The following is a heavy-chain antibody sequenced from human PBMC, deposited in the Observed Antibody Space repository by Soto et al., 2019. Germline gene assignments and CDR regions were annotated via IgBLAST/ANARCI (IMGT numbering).Heavy chain of an antibody. Sequence: LRLSCAASGFSFSHYAMHWVRQPPGKGLEWVALISYDGENQYFTDSVRGRFTISRDNSKTAVYLEMNDLRLDDTATYYCVSPHSESSNAFDLWGQGTLVTVSS. CDR1: GFSFSHYA. CDR3: VSPHSESSNAFDL. D-gene: IGHD3-10*01. V-gene: IGHV3-30*04. CDR2: ISYDGENQ. J-gene: IGHJ5*02.